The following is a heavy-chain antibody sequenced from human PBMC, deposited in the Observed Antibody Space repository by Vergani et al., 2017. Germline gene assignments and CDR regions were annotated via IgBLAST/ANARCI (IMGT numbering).Heavy chain of an antibody. CDR2: INPNSGGT. Sequence: QVQLVQSGAEVKKPGASVKVSCKASGYTFTGNYMHWVRQAPGKGLEWMGWINPNSGGTNYEQKFQGRVTMTRATSISTAYMEMSRLGSDDTAVYSCARTSSMKVGMDVWGQGTTVTGSS. D-gene: IGHD6-13*01. CDR1: GYTFTGNY. V-gene: IGHV1-2*02. CDR3: ARTSSMKVGMDV. J-gene: IGHJ6*02.